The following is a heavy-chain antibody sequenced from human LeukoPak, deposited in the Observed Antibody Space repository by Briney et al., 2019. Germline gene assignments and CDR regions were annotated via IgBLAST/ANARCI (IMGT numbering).Heavy chain of an antibody. V-gene: IGHV3-11*01. Sequence: GGSLRLSCAASGFTFSDYYMSWIRQAPGKGLEWVSYISSSGSTIYYADSVKGRFTISRDNAKNSLYLQMNSLRAEDRAVYYCTREGGEGDYTAFDIWGQGTMVTVSS. D-gene: IGHD3-3*01. CDR3: TREGGEGDYTAFDI. CDR2: ISSSGSTI. J-gene: IGHJ3*02. CDR1: GFTFSDYY.